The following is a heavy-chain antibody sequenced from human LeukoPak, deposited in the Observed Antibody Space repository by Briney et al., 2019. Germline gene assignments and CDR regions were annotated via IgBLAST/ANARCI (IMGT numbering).Heavy chain of an antibody. D-gene: IGHD1-26*01. CDR1: GFTFSSYW. CDR2: INHSGST. Sequence: GSLRLSCAASGFTFSSYWMSWVRQPPGKGLEWIGEINHSGSTNYNPSLKSRVTISVDTSKNQFSLKLSSVTAADTAVYYCARGPSGGSYSDWFDPWGQGTLVTVSS. V-gene: IGHV4-34*01. J-gene: IGHJ5*02. CDR3: ARGPSGGSYSDWFDP.